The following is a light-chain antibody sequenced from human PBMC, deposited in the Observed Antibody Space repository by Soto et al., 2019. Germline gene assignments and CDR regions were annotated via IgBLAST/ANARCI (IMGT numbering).Light chain of an antibody. J-gene: IGLJ3*02. CDR2: EDN. CDR3: QSYDATNQV. Sequence: NFMLTQPHSVSESPGKTVIISCTRSSGSIASNYVQWYQQLPGSSPTTVIYEDNQRPSGVPARFSGSIDSSSNSASLPISGLETEDEADYFCQSYDATNQVFGGGTKLTVL. V-gene: IGLV6-57*01. CDR1: SGSIASNY.